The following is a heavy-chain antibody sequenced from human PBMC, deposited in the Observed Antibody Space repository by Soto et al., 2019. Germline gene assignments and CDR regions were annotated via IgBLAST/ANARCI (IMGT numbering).Heavy chain of an antibody. CDR2: INPIVSMS. Sequence: QVQLVQSGTEVKKPGSSVKVSCKASGDTFSFYTINWVRQAPGLGLEWVGRINPIVSMSNYAQKFQGRVSMTEYKSTSTAYMELRSVRSDDTAMYFCAASYGSGYRAFDYWGQGALVIVSS. J-gene: IGHJ4*02. CDR1: GDTFSFYT. V-gene: IGHV1-69*02. D-gene: IGHD3-10*01. CDR3: AASYGSGYRAFDY.